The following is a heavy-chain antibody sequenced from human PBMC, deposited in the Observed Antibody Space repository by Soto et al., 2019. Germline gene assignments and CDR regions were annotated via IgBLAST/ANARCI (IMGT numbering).Heavy chain of an antibody. CDR2: ISGYNGNT. V-gene: IGHV1-18*01. J-gene: IGHJ6*02. CDR3: AREYGMDV. Sequence: APVKVSCKASGYSFHTYAISWVRQAPGQGLEWVGWISGYNGNTNYAQKFQGRVTLTTDKSTKTAFMELRSLTGDDTAVYYCAREYGMDVWGQGTTVTVSS. CDR1: GYSFHTYA.